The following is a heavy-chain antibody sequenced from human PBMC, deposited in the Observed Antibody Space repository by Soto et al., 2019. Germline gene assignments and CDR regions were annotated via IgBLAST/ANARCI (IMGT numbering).Heavy chain of an antibody. CDR3: ARSYDFWSGYLFGQTTTGGYGMDV. V-gene: IGHV5-10-1*01. J-gene: IGHJ6*02. CDR1: GYSFTSYW. CDR2: IDPSDSYT. D-gene: IGHD3-3*01. Sequence: PGESLKISCMGSGYSFTSYWISWVRQMPGKGLEWMGRIDPSDSYTNYSPSFQGHVTISADKSISTAYLQWSSLKASDTAMYYCARSYDFWSGYLFGQTTTGGYGMDVWGQGTTVTVSS.